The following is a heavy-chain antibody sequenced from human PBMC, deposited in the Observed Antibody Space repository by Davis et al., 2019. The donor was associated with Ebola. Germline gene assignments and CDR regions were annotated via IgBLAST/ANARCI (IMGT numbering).Heavy chain of an antibody. CDR1: GYTLTELS. D-gene: IGHD1-26*01. J-gene: IGHJ6*02. Sequence: ASAQVSCKVSGYTLTELSMHWVRQAPGKGLVWMGGFDPEDGETIYAQKFQGRVTMTEDTSTDTAYMELSSLRSEYTAVYYCATEPRGIYYATMDVWGQGTTVTVSS. V-gene: IGHV1-24*01. CDR3: ATEPRGIYYATMDV. CDR2: FDPEDGET.